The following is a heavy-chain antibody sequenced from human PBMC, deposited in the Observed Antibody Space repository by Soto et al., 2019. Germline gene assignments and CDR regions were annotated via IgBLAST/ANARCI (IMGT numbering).Heavy chain of an antibody. V-gene: IGHV4-39*01. J-gene: IGHJ4*02. CDR3: ASQGVVVVGSGSFNDDY. D-gene: IGHD3-10*01. Sequence: QLQLQESGPGLVKPSETLSLTCTVSGGSISSSSYYWGWIRQPPGKGLEWIGSIYYSGSTYYNPSLKSRVTISVDTSKNQFSLKLSSVTAADTAVYYCASQGVVVVGSGSFNDDYWGQGTLVTVSS. CDR2: IYYSGST. CDR1: GGSISSSSYY.